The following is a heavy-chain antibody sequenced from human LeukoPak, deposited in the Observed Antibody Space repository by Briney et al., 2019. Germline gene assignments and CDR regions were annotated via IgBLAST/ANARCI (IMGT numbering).Heavy chain of an antibody. V-gene: IGHV3-21*01. CDR1: GFTFSSYS. Sequence: GGSLRLSCAASGFTFSSYSMNWVRQAPGKGLEWVSSISSSSSYIYYADSVKGRFTISRDNAKNSLYLQMNSLRAEDTAVYYCARDGASQRRYFQHWGQGTLVTVSS. CDR2: ISSSSSYI. J-gene: IGHJ1*01. CDR3: ARDGASQRRYFQH.